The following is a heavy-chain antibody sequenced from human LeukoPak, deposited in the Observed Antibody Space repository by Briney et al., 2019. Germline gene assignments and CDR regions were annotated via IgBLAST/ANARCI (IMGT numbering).Heavy chain of an antibody. CDR1: GYTFTGYY. CDR3: AIGYCSGGSCSPDAFDI. D-gene: IGHD2-15*01. CDR2: INPNSGGT. Sequence: ASVKVSCKASGYTFTGYYMHWVRQAPGQGLEWMGRINPNSGGTNYAQKFQGRVTMTRDTSISTAYMELSRLRSDDTAVYYCAIGYCSGGSCSPDAFDIWGQGTMVTVSS. J-gene: IGHJ3*02. V-gene: IGHV1-2*06.